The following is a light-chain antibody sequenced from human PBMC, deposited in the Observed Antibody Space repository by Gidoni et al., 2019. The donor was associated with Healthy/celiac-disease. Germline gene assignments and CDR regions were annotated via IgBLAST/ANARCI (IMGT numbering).Light chain of an antibody. CDR2: QDS. J-gene: IGLJ2*01. CDR1: KLGDKY. CDR3: QAWDSSTEVV. Sequence: SYELTQPPSVSVSPGQTASITCSGDKLGDKYACWYQQKPGQSPVLVIYQDSKRPSGIPERFSGSNSGNTATLTIIGTQAMDEADYYCQAWDSSTEVVFGGGTKLTVL. V-gene: IGLV3-1*01.